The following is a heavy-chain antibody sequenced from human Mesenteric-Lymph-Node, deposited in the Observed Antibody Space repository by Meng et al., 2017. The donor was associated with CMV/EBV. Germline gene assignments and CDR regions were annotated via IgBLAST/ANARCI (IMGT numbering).Heavy chain of an antibody. J-gene: IGHJ6*02. Sequence: GGSLRLSCTASGFTFSGYGIHWVRQAPGKGLEWVALISYNGRNTYYADSVKGRFTISRDNSKNTLYLQMSSLRADDTAVYYCAFTLRGGFYYYDMDVWGQGTTVTVSS. V-gene: IGHV3-30*03. D-gene: IGHD3-16*01. CDR1: GFTFSGYG. CDR2: ISYNGRNT. CDR3: AFTLRGGFYYYDMDV.